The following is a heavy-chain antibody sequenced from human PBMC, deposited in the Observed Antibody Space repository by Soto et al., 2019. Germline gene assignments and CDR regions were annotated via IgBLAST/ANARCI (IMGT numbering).Heavy chain of an antibody. Sequence: GASVKVSCKASGYTFTDYYMHWVRQAPGQGLEWMGWINPNSGGTNYARKFQGRVTMTRDTSISTAYMELSRLRSDDTAVYYCARKLELRGSYYYYYDMDVWG. CDR1: GYTFTDYY. V-gene: IGHV1-2*02. CDR3: ARKLELRGSYYYYYDMDV. J-gene: IGHJ6*01. D-gene: IGHD1-7*01. CDR2: INPNSGGT.